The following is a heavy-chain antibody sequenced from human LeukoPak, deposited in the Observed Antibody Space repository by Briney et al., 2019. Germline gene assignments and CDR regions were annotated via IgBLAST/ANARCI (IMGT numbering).Heavy chain of an antibody. CDR2: INHSGST. D-gene: IGHD3-22*01. J-gene: IGHJ3*02. V-gene: IGHV4-34*01. CDR1: GGSFSGCY. CDR3: ARVDYDSSDAFDI. Sequence: SETLSLTCAVYGGSFSGCYWSWIRQPPGKGLEWIGEINHSGSTNYNPSLKSRVTISVDTSKNQFSLKLSSVTAADTAVYYCARVDYDSSDAFDIWGQGTMVTVSS.